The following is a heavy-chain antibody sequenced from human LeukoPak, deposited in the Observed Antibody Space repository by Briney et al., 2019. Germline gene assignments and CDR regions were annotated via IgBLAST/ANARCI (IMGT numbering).Heavy chain of an antibody. CDR1: GFTFSSYG. V-gene: IGHV3-23*01. Sequence: GGSLRLSCAASGFTFSSYGMSWVRQAPGKGLEGVSGISGSGNRTYYADSVKGRFTISRDNSKNTLYLQMNSLRAEDTAVYYCAKAPLLRYCSSTSCYFDYWGQGTLVTVSS. D-gene: IGHD2-2*01. CDR3: AKAPLLRYCSSTSCYFDY. J-gene: IGHJ4*02. CDR2: ISGSGNRT.